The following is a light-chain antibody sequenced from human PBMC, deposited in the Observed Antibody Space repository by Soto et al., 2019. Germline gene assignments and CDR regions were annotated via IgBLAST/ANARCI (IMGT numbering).Light chain of an antibody. CDR1: SSDVGGYNY. V-gene: IGLV2-14*03. CDR2: DVS. Sequence: QSVLTQPASVSGSPGQSITISCTGTSSDVGGYNYVSWYQHHPGKAPKLLIYDVSNRPSGISNRFSGSKSDNTASLTISGLQPEDEADYYCSSYTTSNTRQIVFGTGTKVNV. CDR3: SSYTTSNTRQIV. J-gene: IGLJ1*01.